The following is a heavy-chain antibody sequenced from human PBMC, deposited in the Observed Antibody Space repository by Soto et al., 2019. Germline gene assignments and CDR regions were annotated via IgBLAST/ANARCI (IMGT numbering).Heavy chain of an antibody. CDR2: ISYDGSNK. J-gene: IGHJ4*02. CDR1: GFTFISYG. Sequence: GGSLRLSCAASGFTFISYGMHWVRQAPGKGLEWVAVISYDGSNKYYADSVKGRFTISRDNGRNSLSLQMDSLRVEDTAVYYCAKQLGLCGGDCYDYFDDWGQGTLVTVSS. V-gene: IGHV3-30*18. CDR3: AKQLGLCGGDCYDYFDD. D-gene: IGHD2-21*02.